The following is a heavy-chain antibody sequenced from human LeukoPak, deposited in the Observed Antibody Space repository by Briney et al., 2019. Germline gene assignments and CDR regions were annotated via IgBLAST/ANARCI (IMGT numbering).Heavy chain of an antibody. CDR1: GFTFSSYG. Sequence: PGRSLRLSCAASGFTFSSYGMHWVRQAPGKGLEWVAVISYDGSNKYYADSVKGRFTISRDNSKNTLYLQMNSLRAEDTAVYYCARDISGRVGSGWSDVYFDYWGQGTLVTVSS. CDR3: ARDISGRVGSGWSDVYFDY. J-gene: IGHJ4*02. CDR2: ISYDGSNK. V-gene: IGHV3-30*03. D-gene: IGHD6-19*01.